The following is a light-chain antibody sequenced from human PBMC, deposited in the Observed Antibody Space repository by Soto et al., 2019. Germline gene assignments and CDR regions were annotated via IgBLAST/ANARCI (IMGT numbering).Light chain of an antibody. CDR2: GAS. Sequence: EIVLTQSPGTLSLSPGERATLSCRASQSVSSSYLAWYQQKPGQAPRLLIYGASSRATRIPDRFSGSGSGTDFASTISIFEAEDFAVCYSQPYGGFMYTFCQ. J-gene: IGKJ2*01. V-gene: IGKV3-20*01. CDR3: QPYGGFMYT. CDR1: QSVSSSY.